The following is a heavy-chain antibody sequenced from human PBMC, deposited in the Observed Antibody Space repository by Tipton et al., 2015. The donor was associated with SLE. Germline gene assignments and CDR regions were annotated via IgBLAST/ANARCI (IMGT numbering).Heavy chain of an antibody. V-gene: IGHV1-18*01. J-gene: IGHJ6*02. CDR3: ARDFSGIAVTYYYYGMDV. CDR1: GYSFAAYG. Sequence: QSGPEVKKPGASVKLSCQAFGYSFAAYGISWVRQAPGQGLEWMGWISAYNGNTNYAPKLQGRVTMTTDTSTSTAYMELRSLRSDDTAVYYCARDFSGIAVTYYYYGMDVWGQGTTVTVSS. D-gene: IGHD6-19*01. CDR2: ISAYNGNT.